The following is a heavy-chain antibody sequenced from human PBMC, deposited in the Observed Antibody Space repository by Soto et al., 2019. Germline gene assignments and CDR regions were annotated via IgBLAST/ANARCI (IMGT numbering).Heavy chain of an antibody. V-gene: IGHV5-51*01. D-gene: IGHD5-12*01. CDR2: IFPGDAET. CDR1: GYNFATHW. J-gene: IGHJ6*02. CDR3: ATPGGFGMDV. Sequence: GESLKIRWQGSGYNFATHWIGWVRHKAGKGLEWMGIIFPGDAETRYSPSFQGHITISADKSISIAYLRWSSLKASDTGMYYCATPGGFGMDVWGQGTTVTVSS.